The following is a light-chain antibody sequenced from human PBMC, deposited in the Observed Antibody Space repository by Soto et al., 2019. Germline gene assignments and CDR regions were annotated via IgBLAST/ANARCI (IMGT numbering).Light chain of an antibody. Sequence: QSALTQPAYVSESPGQSITISFTGSSSDVGAYNFVSWYQHHPGKAPKLILYEVTTHPSGVSSRFSGSKSGNTASLTISGLQADDEANYYCSSYTSSNTPYVFGTGTKVTVL. V-gene: IGLV2-14*01. CDR2: EVT. J-gene: IGLJ1*01. CDR3: SSYTSSNTPYV. CDR1: SSDVGAYNF.